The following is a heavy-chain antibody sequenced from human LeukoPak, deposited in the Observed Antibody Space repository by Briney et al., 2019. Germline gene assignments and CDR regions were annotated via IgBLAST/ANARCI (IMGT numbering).Heavy chain of an antibody. J-gene: IGHJ4*02. CDR3: ARGSYYYDSSGYSPGAY. Sequence: PGGSLRLSCAASGFTFSSYWMHWVRQAPGKGLVWVSRIKSDGSSTSYADSVKGRFTISRDNAKNTLYLQMNSLRAEGTAVYYCARGSYYYDSSGYSPGAYWGQGTLATVSS. D-gene: IGHD3-22*01. CDR2: IKSDGSST. V-gene: IGHV3-74*01. CDR1: GFTFSSYW.